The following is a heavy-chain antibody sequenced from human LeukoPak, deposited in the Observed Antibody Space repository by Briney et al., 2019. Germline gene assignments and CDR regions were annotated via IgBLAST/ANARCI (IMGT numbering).Heavy chain of an antibody. CDR3: ATSNTAHYYYYYGMGV. Sequence: RASVKVSCKVSGYTLTELSMHWVRQAPGKGLEWMGGFDPEDGETIYAQKFQGRVTMTEDTSTDTAYMELSSLRSEDTAVYYCATSNTAHYYYYYGMGVWGQGTTVTVSS. V-gene: IGHV1-24*01. CDR1: GYTLTELS. D-gene: IGHD5-18*01. J-gene: IGHJ6*02. CDR2: FDPEDGET.